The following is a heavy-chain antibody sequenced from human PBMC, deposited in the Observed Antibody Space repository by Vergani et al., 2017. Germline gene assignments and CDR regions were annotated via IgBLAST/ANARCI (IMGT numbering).Heavy chain of an antibody. CDR3: ARAFLTRITTLDFYYMGV. V-gene: IGHV3-30*03. CDR2: ISYDGNKK. Sequence: QVQLVESGGGVVQPGRSLRLSCSAAGFTFSDYGVHWVRQAPGKGLEWVSVISYDGNKKNYADSVKGRFTISSNNSTNTLYLQMNALRAEDTAVYYCARAFLTRITTLDFYYMGVWGKGTTVTVSS. CDR1: GFTFSDYG. D-gene: IGHD4-11*01. J-gene: IGHJ6*03.